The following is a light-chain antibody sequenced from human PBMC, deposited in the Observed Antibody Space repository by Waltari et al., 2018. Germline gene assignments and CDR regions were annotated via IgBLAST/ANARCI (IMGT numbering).Light chain of an antibody. CDR3: LQDYTYPRT. CDR1: QGIRSD. Sequence: AIQMTQSPSSLSASVGDRVTITCRASQGIRSDLGWYQQKPGKAPKFLIYGASTLQSGGPSRFSGSGSGTEFTLTISSLQPEDFATYYCLQDYTYPRTFGQGTKLEIK. V-gene: IGKV1-6*01. CDR2: GAS. J-gene: IGKJ2*01.